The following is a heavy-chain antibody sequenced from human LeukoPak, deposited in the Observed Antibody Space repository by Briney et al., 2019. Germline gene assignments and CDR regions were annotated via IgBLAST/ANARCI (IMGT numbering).Heavy chain of an antibody. J-gene: IGHJ6*03. CDR3: ARDKLPWAYGGDLSNYYYYYMDV. V-gene: IGHV4-39*07. D-gene: IGHD2-21*02. CDR2: IYYSGST. CDR1: GGSISSSSYY. Sequence: SETLSLTCTVSGGSISSSSYYWGWIRQPPGKGLEWIGSIYYSGSTYYNPSLKSRVTISVDTSKNQFSLKLSSVTAADTAVYYCARDKLPWAYGGDLSNYYYYYMDVWGKGTTVTVSS.